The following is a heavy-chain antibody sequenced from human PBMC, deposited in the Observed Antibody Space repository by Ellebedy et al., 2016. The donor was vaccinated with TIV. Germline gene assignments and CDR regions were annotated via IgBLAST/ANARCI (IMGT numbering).Heavy chain of an antibody. CDR2: IWHDGSNK. Sequence: GGSLRLXXAASGFTFSSYGMLWVRRAPGTGLGWVAIIWHDGSNKYYGDSVKGRFTISRDNSKNTLYLQMNSLRVEDTAVYYCVRDRVSDGSGRYDPYWYMDVWGKGTTVTVSS. CDR1: GFTFSSYG. D-gene: IGHD3-10*01. CDR3: VRDRVSDGSGRYDPYWYMDV. J-gene: IGHJ6*03. V-gene: IGHV3-33*01.